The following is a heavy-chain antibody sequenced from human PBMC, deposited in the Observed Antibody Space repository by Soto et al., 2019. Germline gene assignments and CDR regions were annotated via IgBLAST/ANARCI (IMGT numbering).Heavy chain of an antibody. J-gene: IGHJ4*02. V-gene: IGHV3-33*01. D-gene: IGHD2-21*02. CDR2: IWYDGSNK. Sequence: GGSLRLSCAASGFTFSSYGMHWVRQAPGKGLEWVAVIWYDGSNKYYADSVKGRFTISRDNSKNTLYLQMNRLRAEDTAVYYCARDLRGLLFPHRHTPDYWGQGTLVTVSS. CDR3: ARDLRGLLFPHRHTPDY. CDR1: GFTFSSYG.